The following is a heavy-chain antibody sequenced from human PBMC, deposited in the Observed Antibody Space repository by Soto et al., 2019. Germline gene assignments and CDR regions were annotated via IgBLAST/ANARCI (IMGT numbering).Heavy chain of an antibody. CDR3: ARERLHGGSLDY. CDR2: IWYDGSNE. CDR1: GFTFSSYG. D-gene: IGHD2-15*01. V-gene: IGHV3-33*01. J-gene: IGHJ4*02. Sequence: QVQLVESGGGVVQPGRSLRLSCAASGFTFSSYGTHWVRQAPGKGLEWVAVIWYDGSNEYYAGSVKGRFTISRDSSKNTLYLQMNSLRAEDTAVYYCARERLHGGSLDYWGQGTLVTVSS.